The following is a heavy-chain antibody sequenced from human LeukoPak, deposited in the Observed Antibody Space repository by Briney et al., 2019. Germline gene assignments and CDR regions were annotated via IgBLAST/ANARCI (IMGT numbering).Heavy chain of an antibody. J-gene: IGHJ4*02. CDR2: IWYDGSNK. CDR3: AKGRGFDY. CDR1: GFTFSSYG. Sequence: GGSLRLSCAASGFTFSSYGMHWVRQAPGKGLEWMAVIWYDGSNKYYADSVKGRFTISRDNSKNTLYLQMNSLRAEDTAVYYCAKGRGFDYWGQGTLVTVSS. D-gene: IGHD3-10*01. V-gene: IGHV3-33*06.